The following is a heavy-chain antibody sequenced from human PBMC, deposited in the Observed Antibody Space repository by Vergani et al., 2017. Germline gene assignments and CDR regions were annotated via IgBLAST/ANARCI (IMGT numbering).Heavy chain of an antibody. CDR3: AKDHYXFWSGYPNLSPFDL. CDR2: IFPSGNS. CDR1: GDSITNGGFS. D-gene: IGHD3-3*01. Sequence: QLQLQESGSGLVKPSQTLSLTCAVSGDSITNGGFSWNWIRQPPGKGPEWIGYIFPSGNSDYNPSLKNRVSISLDKSKNQFSLWVNSVTAADTAVYYCAKDHYXFWSGYPNLSPFDLWGRGTLVTVSS. V-gene: IGHV4-30-2*01. J-gene: IGHJ2*01.